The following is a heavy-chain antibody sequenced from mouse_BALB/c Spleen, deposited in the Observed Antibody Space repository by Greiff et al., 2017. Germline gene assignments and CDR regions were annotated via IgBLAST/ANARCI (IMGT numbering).Heavy chain of an antibody. V-gene: IGHV5-6-3*01. D-gene: IGHD1-1*01. J-gene: IGHJ1*01. CDR2: INSNGGST. CDR3: ARDRYYGSSYVYFDV. Sequence: EVQRVESGGGLVQPGGSLKLSCAASGFTFSSYGMSWVRQTPDKRLELVATINSNGGSTYYPDSVKGRFTISRDNAKNTLYLQMSSLKSEDTAMYYCARDRYYGSSYVYFDVWGAGTTVTVSS. CDR1: GFTFSSYG.